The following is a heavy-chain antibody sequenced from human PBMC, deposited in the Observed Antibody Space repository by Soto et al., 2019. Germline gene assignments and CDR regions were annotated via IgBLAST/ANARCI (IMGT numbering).Heavy chain of an antibody. D-gene: IGHD2-2*01. CDR1: GFTFSTYA. Sequence: GGPLRLSCAASGFTFSTYAMSWVRQAPGKGLEWVSTISGSGDSTYYANSVKGRFTISRDNSRNTLDLQMNSLRVEDTAVYYCAKGGEGSCSKTSCLYFSDYWGQGTLVTVSS. CDR3: AKGGEGSCSKTSCLYFSDY. J-gene: IGHJ4*02. CDR2: ISGSGDST. V-gene: IGHV3-23*01.